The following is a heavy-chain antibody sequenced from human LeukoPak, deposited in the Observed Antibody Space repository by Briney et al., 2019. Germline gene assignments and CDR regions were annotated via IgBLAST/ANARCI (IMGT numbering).Heavy chain of an antibody. V-gene: IGHV3-7*01. D-gene: IGHD3-3*01. J-gene: IGHJ4*02. CDR2: IKKDGSEI. CDR3: ARATHWSGWVYDY. Sequence: GGSLRLSCAASGFTVNNKYMTWVRQAPGKGLEWVANIKKDGSEIYYVDSVKGRFTISRDNAKNALYLQMNSLRAEDTAVYYCARATHWSGWVYDYWGQGSLVTVSS. CDR1: GFTVNNKY.